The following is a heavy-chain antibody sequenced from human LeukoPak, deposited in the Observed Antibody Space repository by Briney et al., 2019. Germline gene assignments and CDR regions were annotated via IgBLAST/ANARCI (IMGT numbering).Heavy chain of an antibody. D-gene: IGHD3-10*01. J-gene: IGHJ4*02. CDR1: GVSISSYY. Sequence: SETLSRTCTVSGVSISSYYWGWIRQPPGKELEWMGYIYYSVSTNYNPSLKSRVTISVDTSKKQFSLMMSSCTAADTAVYYWARGYGPGNVFDYWGQGTLVTVSS. CDR2: IYYSVST. V-gene: IGHV4-59*01. CDR3: ARGYGPGNVFDY.